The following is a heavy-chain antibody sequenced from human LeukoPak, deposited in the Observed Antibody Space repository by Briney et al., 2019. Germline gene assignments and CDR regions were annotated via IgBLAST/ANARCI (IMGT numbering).Heavy chain of an antibody. CDR3: ASGGDSGYEYLQH. Sequence: GGSLRLSCAASGFTFSNYGLHWVRQAPGKGLEWLAVMWFDGSQKYYADSVKGRFTISRDNSKNTLYLQMNSLRVEDTALYYCASGGDSGYEYLQHWGQGTLVTVSS. CDR2: MWFDGSQK. J-gene: IGHJ1*01. D-gene: IGHD4-23*01. CDR1: GFTFSNYG. V-gene: IGHV3-33*01.